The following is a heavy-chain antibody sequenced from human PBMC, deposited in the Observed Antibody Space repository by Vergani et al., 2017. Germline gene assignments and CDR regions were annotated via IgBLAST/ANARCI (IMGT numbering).Heavy chain of an antibody. J-gene: IGHJ5*02. CDR2: ISAYNGNT. CDR3: ARDPVGYCSSTSCHAGGNWFDP. Sequence: QVQLVQSGAEVKKPGASVKVSCKASGYTFTSYGISWVRQAPGQGLEWMGWISAYNGNTNYAQKLQGRVTMTTDTSTSTAYMELRSLRSDDTAVYYCARDPVGYCSSTSCHAGGNWFDPWGQGTLVTVSS. V-gene: IGHV1-18*01. CDR1: GYTFTSYG. D-gene: IGHD2-2*01.